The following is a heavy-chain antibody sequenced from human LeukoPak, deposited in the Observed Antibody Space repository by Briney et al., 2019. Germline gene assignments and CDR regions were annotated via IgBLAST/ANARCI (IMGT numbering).Heavy chain of an antibody. Sequence: GGSLRLSCAASGFTFDDYAMHWVRQAPGKGLEWVSGINWNSGSIDYADSVKGRFTISRDNAKNSLYLQMNSLRAEDTALYYCAKGDSSTPKYYLGYWAREPWSPSPQ. V-gene: IGHV3-9*01. CDR2: INWNSGSI. J-gene: IGHJ4*02. CDR3: AKGDSSTPKYYLGY. D-gene: IGHD3-22*01. CDR1: GFTFDDYA.